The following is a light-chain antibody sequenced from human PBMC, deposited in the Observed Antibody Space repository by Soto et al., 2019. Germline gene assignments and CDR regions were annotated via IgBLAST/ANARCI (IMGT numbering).Light chain of an antibody. CDR1: SSDVGGYDF. CDR2: DVS. CDR3: GSWAGDLAL. V-gene: IGLV2-11*01. J-gene: IGLJ2*01. Sequence: QSALTQPRSVSGSPGQSVTISCTGTSSDVGGYDFVSWYQQHPVKAPKLMISDVSKRPSGIPDRFSGSKSGNTASLTISGLQANNDAHYSNGSWAGDLALFGGGPKITV.